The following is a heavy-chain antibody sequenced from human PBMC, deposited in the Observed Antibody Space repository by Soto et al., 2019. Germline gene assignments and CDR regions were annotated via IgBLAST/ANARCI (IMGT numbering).Heavy chain of an antibody. CDR1: GGSISSSSFY. CDR3: ARRLYYDSSGFEGGGMDV. J-gene: IGHJ6*02. Sequence: SETLSLTCAVSGGSISSSSFYWGWIRQPPGKGLEWIGSIYYSGSTYYNPSLKSRVTISVDTSKNQFSLKLSSVTAADTAVYYCARRLYYDSSGFEGGGMDVWGQGTTVTVSS. CDR2: IYYSGST. D-gene: IGHD3-22*01. V-gene: IGHV4-39*01.